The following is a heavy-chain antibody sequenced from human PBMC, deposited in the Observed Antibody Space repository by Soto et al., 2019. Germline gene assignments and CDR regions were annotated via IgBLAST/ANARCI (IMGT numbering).Heavy chain of an antibody. CDR3: ATSGYCSGGNCRWQFGL. V-gene: IGHV3-30*03. CDR2: ISDDGRNK. J-gene: IGHJ2*01. CDR1: GFTFSSYG. D-gene: IGHD2-15*01. Sequence: QVQLVESGGGVVQPGRSLRLSCAASGFTFSSYGLHWVRQAPGKGLEWVAVISDDGRNKYYADPVKGRFTISRDNSKNTLYLQMNSLRAEDTAAYDCATSGYCSGGNCRWQFGLWGRCTLVTVSS.